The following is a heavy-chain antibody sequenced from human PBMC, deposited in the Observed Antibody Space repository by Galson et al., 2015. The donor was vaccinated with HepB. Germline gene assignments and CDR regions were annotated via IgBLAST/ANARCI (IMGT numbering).Heavy chain of an antibody. CDR3: ARCGDYVGNWFDP. Sequence: SLRLSRAASGFTFSSYSMNWVRQAPGKGLEWVSYISSSSSTIYYADSVKGRFTISRDNAKNSLYLQMNSLRAEDTAVYYCARCGDYVGNWFDPWGQGTLVTVSS. D-gene: IGHD4-17*01. CDR2: ISSSSSTI. V-gene: IGHV3-48*01. J-gene: IGHJ5*02. CDR1: GFTFSSYS.